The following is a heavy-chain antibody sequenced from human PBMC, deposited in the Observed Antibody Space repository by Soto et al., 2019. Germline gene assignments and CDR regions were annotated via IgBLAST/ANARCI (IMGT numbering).Heavy chain of an antibody. CDR3: ARVSSSIVVVPDYGMDV. CDR1: GCTFISHG. CDR2: ISGKNGNT. V-gene: IGHV1-18*04. Sequence: GASVQVSCKASGCTFISHGISWVRQAPGQWLEWMGWISGKNGNTNYAQKLQGRVTLTTDTSTSTAYMELRSLRSDDTAVYYCARVSSSIVVVPDYGMDVWGQGTTVTVSS. D-gene: IGHD2-15*01. J-gene: IGHJ6*02.